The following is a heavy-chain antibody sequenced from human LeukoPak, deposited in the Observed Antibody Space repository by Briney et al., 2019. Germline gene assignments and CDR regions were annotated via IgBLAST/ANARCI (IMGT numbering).Heavy chain of an antibody. J-gene: IGHJ4*02. Sequence: SETLSLTCAVYGGSFRGYYWSWIRQPPGKGLEWIGEINHSGSTNYNPSLKSRVTISVDTSKNQFSLKMTSLTAADTAVYYCARGSTAARRRLFDYWGQGTLVTVSS. V-gene: IGHV4-34*01. D-gene: IGHD6-6*01. CDR3: ARGSTAARRRLFDY. CDR1: GGSFRGYY. CDR2: INHSGST.